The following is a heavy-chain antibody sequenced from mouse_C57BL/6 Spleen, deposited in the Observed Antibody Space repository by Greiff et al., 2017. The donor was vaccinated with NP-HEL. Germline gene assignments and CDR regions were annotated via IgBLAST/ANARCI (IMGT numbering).Heavy chain of an antibody. CDR1: GYSFTSYY. D-gene: IGHD1-1*01. CDR3: ARDYGSSDYFDY. V-gene: IGHV1-66*01. Sequence: VKLMESGPELVKPGASVKISCKASGYSFTSYYIHWVKQRPGQGLEWIGWIYPGSGNTKYNEKFKGKATLTADTSSSTAYMQLSSLTSEDSAVYYCARDYGSSDYFDYWGQGTTLTVSS. CDR2: IYPGSGNT. J-gene: IGHJ2*01.